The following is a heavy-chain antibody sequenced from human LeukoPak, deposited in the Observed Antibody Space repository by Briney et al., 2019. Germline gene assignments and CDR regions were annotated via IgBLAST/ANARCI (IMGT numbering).Heavy chain of an antibody. Sequence: GGSLRLSCAASGFTFDDYAMHWVRLAPGKGLEWVSGISWNSGSIGYADSVKGRFSISRDNAKNSLYLQMNSLRAEDTALYYCARSSRDSSGSNHRNWLDPWGQGTLVTVSS. CDR2: ISWNSGSI. V-gene: IGHV3-9*01. CDR1: GFTFDDYA. J-gene: IGHJ5*02. CDR3: ARSSRDSSGSNHRNWLDP. D-gene: IGHD6-19*01.